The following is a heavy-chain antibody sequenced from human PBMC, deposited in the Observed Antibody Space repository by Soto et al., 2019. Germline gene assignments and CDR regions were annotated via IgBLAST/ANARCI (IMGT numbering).Heavy chain of an antibody. J-gene: IGHJ6*02. CDR2: INYRGST. D-gene: IGHD2-8*02. V-gene: IGHV4-30-4*01. Sequence: QVQLRESGPGLVKPSQTLSLTCTVSGGSISSSDYYWTWIRQPPGKGLEWIGNINYRGSTLYNPSLQSRISISRDTSKNEFSLHLNSVTAADTAVYFCARVGEVVYVPPHLNYYPYGMDVWGQGITVTVSS. CDR3: ARVGEVVYVPPHLNYYPYGMDV. CDR1: GGSISSSDYY.